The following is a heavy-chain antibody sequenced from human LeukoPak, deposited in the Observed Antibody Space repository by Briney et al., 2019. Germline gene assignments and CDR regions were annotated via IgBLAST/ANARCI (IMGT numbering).Heavy chain of an antibody. D-gene: IGHD3-10*01. V-gene: IGHV1-18*01. CDR3: ARDHKSGWFGELFSNWFDP. Sequence: GASVKVSCKASGYTFTSYGISWVRQAPGQGLEWMGWISAYNGNTNYAQKLQGRVTMTTDTSTSTAYMELRSLRSDDTAVYYCARDHKSGWFGELFSNWFDPWGQGTLVTVSS. CDR2: ISAYNGNT. J-gene: IGHJ5*02. CDR1: GYTFTSYG.